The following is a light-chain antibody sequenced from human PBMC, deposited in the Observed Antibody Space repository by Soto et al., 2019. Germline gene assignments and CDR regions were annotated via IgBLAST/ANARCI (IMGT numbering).Light chain of an antibody. CDR2: AAS. CDR3: QQYSDWPLT. V-gene: IGKV3D-15*01. J-gene: IGKJ4*01. CDR1: RTIHSN. Sequence: EIVMTQSPATLSVSPGERATLSCRPSRTIHSNLAWYQQRPGQAPRLLIYAASTRATGIPARFSGNGFGTEFTLTISSLQSEDFAVYYCQQYSDWPLTFGGGTKVEIK.